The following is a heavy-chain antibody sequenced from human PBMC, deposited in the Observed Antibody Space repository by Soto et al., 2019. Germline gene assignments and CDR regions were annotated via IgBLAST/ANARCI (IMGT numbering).Heavy chain of an antibody. D-gene: IGHD3-3*01. CDR2: INPNSGAT. V-gene: IGHV1-2*02. CDR1: GYTFTGYF. CDR3: ARGGGTILAPPP. J-gene: IGHJ5*02. Sequence: ASVKVSCKASGYTFTGYFIHWLRQAPGQGLEWVGYINPNSGATKYAPRFQGRVTMTSDTSIRTAYMDLSNLRSDDTAVYYCARGGGTILAPPPWGPGTLVTVSS.